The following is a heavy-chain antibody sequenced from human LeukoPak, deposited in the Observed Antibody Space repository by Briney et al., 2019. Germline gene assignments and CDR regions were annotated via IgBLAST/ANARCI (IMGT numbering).Heavy chain of an antibody. CDR1: GGTFSSYA. Sequence: ASVKVSCKASGGTFSSYAISWVRQAPGQGLEWMGGIIPIFGTANYAQKFQGRVTITADESTSTAYMELSSLRSEDTAVYYCARDFPSGGDYGSDAFDIWGQGTMVTVSS. CDR2: IIPIFGTA. V-gene: IGHV1-69*13. CDR3: ARDFPSGGDYGSDAFDI. D-gene: IGHD4-17*01. J-gene: IGHJ3*02.